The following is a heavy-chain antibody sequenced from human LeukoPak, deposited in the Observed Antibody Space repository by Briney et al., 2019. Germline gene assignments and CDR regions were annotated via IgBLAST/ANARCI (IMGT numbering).Heavy chain of an antibody. D-gene: IGHD4-11*01. CDR2: IHQDGSEK. Sequence: PGGSLRLSCAASGFTFRNYWMTWVRQAPGKGLEWVASIHQDGSEKHPIDSGRFTISRDNAQNSLYLQMDSLRDEDTAVYYCANTVGHYAHYWGQGTLVTVSS. V-gene: IGHV3-7*05. CDR3: ANTVGHYAHY. J-gene: IGHJ4*02. CDR1: GFTFRNYW.